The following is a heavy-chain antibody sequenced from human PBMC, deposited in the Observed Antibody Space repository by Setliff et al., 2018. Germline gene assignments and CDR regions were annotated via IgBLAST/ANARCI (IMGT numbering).Heavy chain of an antibody. CDR3: ARDTRIRESGTYPSDAFDL. V-gene: IGHV1-18*01. Sequence: ASVKVSCKASGYTFTDFGVSWVRQAPGQGLEWVGWISPHNGNTYYAPKFQGTVLMTADTSATTAYMELKSLISDDTAVYFCARDTRIRESGTYPSDAFDLWGQGTMVTVSS. CDR2: ISPHNGNT. J-gene: IGHJ3*01. D-gene: IGHD1-26*01. CDR1: GYTFTDFG.